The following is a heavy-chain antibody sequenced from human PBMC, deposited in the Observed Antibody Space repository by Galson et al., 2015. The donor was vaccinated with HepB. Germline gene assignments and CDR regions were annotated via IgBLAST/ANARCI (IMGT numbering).Heavy chain of an antibody. CDR1: GFTFSSYG. CDR2: IRYDGSNK. D-gene: IGHD3-22*01. J-gene: IGHJ4*02. CDR3: ARDSSGWGFADY. V-gene: IGHV3-33*01. Sequence: SLRLSCAASGFTFSSYGMHWVRQAPGKGLEWVAVIRYDGSNKYYADSVKGRFTISRDNSKNTLYLQMNSLRAEDTAVYFCARDSSGWGFADYWGQGTLVTVSS.